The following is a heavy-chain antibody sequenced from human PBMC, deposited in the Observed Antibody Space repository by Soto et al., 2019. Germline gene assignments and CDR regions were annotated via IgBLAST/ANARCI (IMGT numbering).Heavy chain of an antibody. CDR2: IYSGGYT. J-gene: IGHJ4*02. CDR3: ARARDGYNFLYEPT. V-gene: IGHV3-53*01. Sequence: GGSLRLSCAVSGFTVSNNYMSWVRQAPGKGLEGVSVIYSGGYTAYGDSVKGRFTISRDNSKNTVYLQMNRLRAEDTAVYYCARARDGYNFLYEPTWGQGTPVTVSS. D-gene: IGHD5-12*01. CDR1: GFTVSNNY.